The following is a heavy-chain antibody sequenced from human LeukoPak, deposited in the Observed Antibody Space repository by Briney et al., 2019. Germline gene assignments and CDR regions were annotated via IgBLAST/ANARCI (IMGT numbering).Heavy chain of an antibody. CDR1: GGSISSGRFY. J-gene: IGHJ4*02. CDR2: IYYNGNT. V-gene: IGHV4-31*03. Sequence: NPSETLPLTCTVSGGSISSGRFYWSWIRQHPEKGLEWIGYIYYNGNTYYNPSLKSRVTISLDTSKNQFSLKLSSVTAADTAVYYCARAGIAAAPRTLFDFWGQGTLVTVSS. CDR3: ARAGIAAAPRTLFDF. D-gene: IGHD6-13*01.